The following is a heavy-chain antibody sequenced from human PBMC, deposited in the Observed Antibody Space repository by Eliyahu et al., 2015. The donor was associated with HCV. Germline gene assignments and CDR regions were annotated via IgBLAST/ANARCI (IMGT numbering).Heavy chain of an antibody. D-gene: IGHD5-24*01. V-gene: IGHV2-5*02. Sequence: QITLKESGPTLVKPTQTLTLTCSFSGFSLTTSGVGVGWIRQPPGKALEWLALVYWDDDKRYSPPLTIRLSITKDSSKNQVVLTMSNMDPVDTATYYCAHRRRNDYNSQGFDSWGQGTLVTVSS. CDR1: GFSLTTSGVG. CDR2: VYWDDDK. J-gene: IGHJ4*02. CDR3: AHRRRNDYNSQGFDS.